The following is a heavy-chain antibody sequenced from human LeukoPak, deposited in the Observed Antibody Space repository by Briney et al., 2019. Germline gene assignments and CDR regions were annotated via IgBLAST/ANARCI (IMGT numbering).Heavy chain of an antibody. V-gene: IGHV3-21*01. CDR3: ARESSGWYIDY. J-gene: IGHJ4*02. CDR1: GFTFSSYS. Sequence: GGSLRLSCAASGFTFSSYSMNWVRQAPGKGLEWVSSIGSSSSYIYYADSVKGRFTISRDNAKNSLYLQMNSLRAEDTAVYYCARESSGWYIDYWGQGTLVTVSS. CDR2: IGSSSSYI. D-gene: IGHD6-19*01.